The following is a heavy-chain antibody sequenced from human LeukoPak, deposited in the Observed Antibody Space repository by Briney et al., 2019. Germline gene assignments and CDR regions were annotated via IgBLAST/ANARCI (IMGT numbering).Heavy chain of an antibody. CDR1: GCTFINYV. D-gene: IGHD6-13*01. Sequence: ASVKVSCKASGCTFINYVINWVRQATGQGLEGMGWMNLNSGNPGYAQKFQGRGTITRNTAIDTGYMELSSLRCEDTAVYDCAGGGRPSSSHGGNWFDPWGQGTLVTVSS. J-gene: IGHJ5*02. CDR2: MNLNSGNP. CDR3: AGGGRPSSSHGGNWFDP. V-gene: IGHV1-8*03.